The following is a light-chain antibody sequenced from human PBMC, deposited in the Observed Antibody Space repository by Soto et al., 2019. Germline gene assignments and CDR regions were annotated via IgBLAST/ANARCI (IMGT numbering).Light chain of an antibody. V-gene: IGKV3-11*01. CDR3: QQHSHWPPWT. CDR1: RNVRAF. Sequence: VVLTQSPATLSLSPGERATLSCRASRNVRAFLDWYQQKPGQAPRLLIYAASNRATGIPDRFSGSGCGTDFTLTISSLEPEDFAVYYCQQHSHWPPWTFGQGTKVDIK. CDR2: AAS. J-gene: IGKJ1*01.